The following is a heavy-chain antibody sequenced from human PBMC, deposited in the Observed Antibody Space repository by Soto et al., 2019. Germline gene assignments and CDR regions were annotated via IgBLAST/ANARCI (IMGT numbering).Heavy chain of an antibody. CDR1: GFTFSDYA. J-gene: IGHJ4*02. V-gene: IGHV3-30*18. CDR2: VSHDGRNT. Sequence: VQLVESGGGVVQPGRSLRLSCAASGFTFSDYAMHWVRQAPGKGLEWVAVVSHDGRNTHYADSVKGRFTISRDSSKNTASLEMASQRAEDTAVCFSAKGGRQWLVTSDFNYWGQGALVTVYS. CDR3: AKGGRQWLVTSDFNY. D-gene: IGHD6-19*01.